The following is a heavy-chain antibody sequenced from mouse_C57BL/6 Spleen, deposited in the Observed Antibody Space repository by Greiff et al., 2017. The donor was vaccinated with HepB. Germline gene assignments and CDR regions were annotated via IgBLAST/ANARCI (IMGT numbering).Heavy chain of an antibody. CDR1: GFTFSDYG. J-gene: IGHJ1*03. CDR3: ARSNGNYVCWYFDV. CDR2: ISSGSSTI. V-gene: IGHV5-17*01. Sequence: EVHLVESGGGLVKPGGSLKLSCAASGFTFSDYGMHWVRQAPEKGLEWVAYISSGSSTIYYADTVKGRFTISRDNAKNTLFLQMTSLRSEDTAMYYCARSNGNYVCWYFDVWGTGTTVTVSS. D-gene: IGHD2-1*01.